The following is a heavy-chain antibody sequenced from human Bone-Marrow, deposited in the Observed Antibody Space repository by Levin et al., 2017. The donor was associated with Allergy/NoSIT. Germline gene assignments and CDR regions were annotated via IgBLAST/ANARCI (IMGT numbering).Heavy chain of an antibody. D-gene: IGHD6-19*01. CDR2: ISSSSSYI. CDR1: GFTFSSYS. V-gene: IGHV3-21*01. Sequence: ASVKVSCAASGFTFSSYSMNWVRQAPGKGLEWVSSISSSSSYIYYADSVKGRFTISRDNAKNSLYLQMNSLRAEDTAVYYCSSSSWTIWGQGTMVTVSS. J-gene: IGHJ3*02. CDR3: SSSSWTI.